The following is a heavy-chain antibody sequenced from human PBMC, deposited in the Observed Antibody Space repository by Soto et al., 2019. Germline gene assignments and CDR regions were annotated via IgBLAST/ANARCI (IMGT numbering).Heavy chain of an antibody. J-gene: IGHJ4*02. CDR2: ISYDGSNK. V-gene: IGHV3-30-3*01. D-gene: IGHD2-15*01. Sequence: PGGSLRLSCAASGFTFSSYAMHWVRQAPGKGLEWVAVISYDGSNKYYADSVKGRFTISRDNSKNTLYLQMNSLRAEDTAVYYCARGRYWFDYWGQGTLVTVSS. CDR3: ARGRYWFDY. CDR1: GFTFSSYA.